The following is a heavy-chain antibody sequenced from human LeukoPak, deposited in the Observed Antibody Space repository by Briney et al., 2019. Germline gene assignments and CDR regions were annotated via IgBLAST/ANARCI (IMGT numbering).Heavy chain of an antibody. CDR3: ARSGGSGRSNQNWFDP. CDR2: IYTSGST. J-gene: IGHJ5*02. CDR1: GGSISSGSYY. D-gene: IGHD3-10*01. V-gene: IGHV4-61*02. Sequence: SETLSLTCTVSGGSISSGSYYWSWIRQPAGKGLEWIGRIYTSGSTNYNPSLESRVTISLDTSKNQFSLKLTSVTAADMAVYYCARSGGSGRSNQNWFDPWGQGTLVTVSS.